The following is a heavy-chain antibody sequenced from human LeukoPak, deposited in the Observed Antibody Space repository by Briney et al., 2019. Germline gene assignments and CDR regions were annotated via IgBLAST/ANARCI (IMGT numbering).Heavy chain of an antibody. J-gene: IGHJ4*02. CDR1: GPSFSGYY. CDR3: ARLPLWFGEFGFDY. Sequence: SETLSLTCAVYGPSFSGYYWSWLRQPPGKGLEWLGEINHSGSTNYNPSLKSRVTISVDTSKNQFSLKLSSVTAADTAVYYCARLPLWFGEFGFDYWGQGTLVTVSS. CDR2: INHSGST. D-gene: IGHD3-10*01. V-gene: IGHV4-34*01.